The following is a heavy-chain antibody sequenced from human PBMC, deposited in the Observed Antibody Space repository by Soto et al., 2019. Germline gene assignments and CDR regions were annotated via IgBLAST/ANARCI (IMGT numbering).Heavy chain of an antibody. Sequence: QVQLVESGGGVVQPGRSLRLSCAASGFTFSSYGMHWVRQAPGKGLEWVAVIWYDGSNKYYADSVKGRFTISRDNSKNTLYLQMNSLRAEDTAVYYCARDIHYGDRYYGMDVWDQGTTVTVSS. CDR1: GFTFSSYG. V-gene: IGHV3-33*01. CDR3: ARDIHYGDRYYGMDV. D-gene: IGHD4-17*01. J-gene: IGHJ6*02. CDR2: IWYDGSNK.